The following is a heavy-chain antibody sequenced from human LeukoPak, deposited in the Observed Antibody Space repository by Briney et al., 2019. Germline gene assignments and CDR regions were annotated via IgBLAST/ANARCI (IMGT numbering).Heavy chain of an antibody. CDR3: ARDVTYYYDSSGNGFDI. D-gene: IGHD3-22*01. CDR1: GYTFTSYG. J-gene: IGHJ3*02. Sequence: ASVKVSCKASGYTFTSYGISWVRQAPGQGLEWMGWISAYNGNTNYAQKLQGRVTMTTDTSTSTAYMELRSLRSDDTAVYYCARDVTYYYDSSGNGFDIWGQGTMVTVSS. CDR2: ISAYNGNT. V-gene: IGHV1-18*01.